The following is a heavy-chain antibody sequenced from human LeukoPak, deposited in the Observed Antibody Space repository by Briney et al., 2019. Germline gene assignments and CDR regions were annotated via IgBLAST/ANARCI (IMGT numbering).Heavy chain of an antibody. CDR2: ISYDGSNK. D-gene: IGHD1-1*01. CDR1: GFAFSSYG. Sequence: GGSLRLSCAASGFAFSSYGMHWVRQAPGKGLEWVAVISYDGSNKYYADSVKGRFTISRDNSKNTLYLQMNSLRAEDTAVYYCAKDLSGTVLDYWGQGTLVTVSS. V-gene: IGHV3-30*18. J-gene: IGHJ4*02. CDR3: AKDLSGTVLDY.